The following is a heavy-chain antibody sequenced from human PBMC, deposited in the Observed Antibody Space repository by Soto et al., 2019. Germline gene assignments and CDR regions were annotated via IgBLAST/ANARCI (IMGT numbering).Heavy chain of an antibody. D-gene: IGHD2-15*01. CDR3: ARDPSYSATPFLEPMRYNWFDP. J-gene: IGHJ5*02. V-gene: IGHV4-39*07. CDR1: GGSVRSSRYY. CDR2: IYFSGKT. Sequence: PSETLSLTCTVSGGSVRSSRYYWGWIRQSPGKGLEWIGNIYFSGKTYYNPSLKSRVTISVDTSKNQFSLKLSSVTAADTAVYYCARDPSYSATPFLEPMRYNWFDPWGQGTLVTVSS.